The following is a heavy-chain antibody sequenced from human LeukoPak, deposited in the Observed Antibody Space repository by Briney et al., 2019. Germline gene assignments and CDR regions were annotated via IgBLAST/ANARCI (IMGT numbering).Heavy chain of an antibody. D-gene: IGHD2-8*01. CDR1: GFTFRNLA. V-gene: IGHV3-23*01. J-gene: IGHJ4*02. CDR3: AKDGQSFNSMYDYFDS. CDR2: TGGGDT. Sequence: GGSLRLSCSASGFTFRNLAISWVRQAPGKGLEWVSSTGGGDTHYADSVKGRFTISRDDSRSTVDLQMSSLRAEDTAVYYCAKDGQSFNSMYDYFDSWGQGTLVTVSS.